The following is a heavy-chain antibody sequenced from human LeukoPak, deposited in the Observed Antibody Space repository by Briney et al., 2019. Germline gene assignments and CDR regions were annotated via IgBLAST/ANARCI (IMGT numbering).Heavy chain of an antibody. Sequence: PGGSLRLSCAASGFTFSSYSMNWVRQAPGKGLEWVSYISSSSSTIYYADSVKGRFTISRDNAKNSLYLQMNSLRAEDTAVYYCARWGLGPSFDSWGQGTLVTVSS. D-gene: IGHD1-26*01. CDR1: GFTFSSYS. J-gene: IGHJ4*02. V-gene: IGHV3-48*04. CDR2: ISSSSSTI. CDR3: ARWGLGPSFDS.